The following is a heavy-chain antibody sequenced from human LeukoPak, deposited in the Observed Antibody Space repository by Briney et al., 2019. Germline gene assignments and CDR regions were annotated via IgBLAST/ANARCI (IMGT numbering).Heavy chain of an antibody. V-gene: IGHV1-8*01. CDR3: ARAAVRTIFGVVIDYYYGMDV. CDR1: GYTFTSYD. D-gene: IGHD3-3*01. Sequence: ASVKVSCTASGYTFTSYDINWVRQATGQGLEWMGWMNPNSGNTGYAQKFQGRVTMTRNTSISTAYMELSSLRSEDTAAYYCARAAVRTIFGVVIDYYYGMDVWGQGTTVTVSS. CDR2: MNPNSGNT. J-gene: IGHJ6*02.